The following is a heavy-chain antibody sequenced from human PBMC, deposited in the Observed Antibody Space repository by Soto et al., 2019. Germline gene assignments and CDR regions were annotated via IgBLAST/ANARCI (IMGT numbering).Heavy chain of an antibody. CDR1: GFTFSSYA. J-gene: IGHJ4*01. CDR3: AKVFYYYDSSGYYYFDY. Sequence: GGSLRLSCAASGFTFSSYAVSWVRQAPGKGPEWISSISGSGSTIYYADSVKGRFTISRDNSKNTLYLQMSSLRAEDTAVYYCAKVFYYYDSSGYYYFDYWGHGALVTVSS. CDR2: ISGSGSTI. V-gene: IGHV3-23*01. D-gene: IGHD3-22*01.